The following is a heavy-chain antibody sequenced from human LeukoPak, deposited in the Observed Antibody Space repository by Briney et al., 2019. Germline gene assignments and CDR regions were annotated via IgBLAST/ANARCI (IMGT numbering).Heavy chain of an antibody. D-gene: IGHD5-18*01. J-gene: IGHJ4*02. CDR3: ARVVDTAMVTFDY. V-gene: IGHV1-2*02. CDR2: INPNSGGT. Sequence: ASVKVPCKASGYTFTGYYMHWVRQAPGQGLEWMGWINPNSGGTNYAQKFQGRVTMTRDTSISTAYMELSRLRSDDTAVYYCARVVDTAMVTFDYWGQGTLVTVSS. CDR1: GYTFTGYY.